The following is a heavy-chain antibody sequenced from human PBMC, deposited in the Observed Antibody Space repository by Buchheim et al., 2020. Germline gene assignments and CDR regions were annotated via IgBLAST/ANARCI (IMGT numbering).Heavy chain of an antibody. Sequence: EVQLVESGGGLVQPGGSLRLSCAASGFIFSNYWMHWVRQAPGKGMVWVSQINSDGSDSTYADSVKGRFTISRDNAEHTLYLQMNSLRGEDTAVYYCARDYYGVDYWGQGTL. CDR2: INSDGSDS. J-gene: IGHJ4*02. CDR3: ARDYYGVDY. CDR1: GFIFSNYW. V-gene: IGHV3-74*01. D-gene: IGHD3-10*01.